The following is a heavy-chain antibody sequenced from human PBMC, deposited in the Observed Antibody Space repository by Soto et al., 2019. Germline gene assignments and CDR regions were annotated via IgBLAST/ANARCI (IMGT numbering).Heavy chain of an antibody. D-gene: IGHD3-16*02. CDR2: IYYSGST. CDR1: GGSISSSSYY. J-gene: IGHJ4*02. CDR3: ARHNPPYDYVWGSYRYYFDY. V-gene: IGHV4-39*01. Sequence: ASETLSLTCTVSGGSISSSSYYWGWIRQPPRKGLEWIGSIYYSGSTYYNPSLKSRVTISVDTSKNQFSLKLSSVTAADTAVYYCARHNPPYDYVWGSYRYYFDYWGQGTLVTVSS.